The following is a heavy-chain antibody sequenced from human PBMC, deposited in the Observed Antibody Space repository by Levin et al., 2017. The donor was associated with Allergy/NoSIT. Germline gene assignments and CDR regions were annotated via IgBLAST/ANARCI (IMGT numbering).Heavy chain of an antibody. J-gene: IGHJ3*02. CDR2: IIPIFGTA. CDR1: GGTFSSYA. V-gene: IGHV1-69*13. Sequence: SVKVSCKASGGTFSSYAISWVRQAPGQGLEWMGGIIPIFGTANYAQKFQGRVTITADESTSTAYMELSSLRSEDTAVYYCARKYSSGWYHAFDIWGQGTMVTVSS. D-gene: IGHD6-19*01. CDR3: ARKYSSGWYHAFDI.